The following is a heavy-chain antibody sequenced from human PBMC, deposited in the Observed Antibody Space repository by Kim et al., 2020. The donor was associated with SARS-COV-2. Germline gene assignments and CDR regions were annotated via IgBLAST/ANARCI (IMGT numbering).Heavy chain of an antibody. D-gene: IGHD4-17*01. J-gene: IGHJ6*03. CDR3: ARDHAVTTPRDYYFYMDV. CDR2: IYGSGIT. Sequence: SETLSLTCTISGDSSGSYHWSWIRQSAGQGLEWIGRIYGSGITIYNPSLKSRVTISLDTSKRQVSLKINSVTAADAAVYYCARDHAVTTPRDYYFYMDV. V-gene: IGHV4-4*07. CDR1: GDSSGSYH.